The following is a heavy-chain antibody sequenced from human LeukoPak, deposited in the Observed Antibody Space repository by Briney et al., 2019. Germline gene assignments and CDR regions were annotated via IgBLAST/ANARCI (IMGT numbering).Heavy chain of an antibody. D-gene: IGHD2-2*01. CDR1: GYTFTGYY. V-gene: IGHV1-2*06. Sequence: GASVKVSCKASGYTFTGYYMHWVRQAPGQGLEWMGRINPNSGGTNDAQKFQGRATMSRDTSISTAYMELSRLRSDDTAVYYCARGLLQPRVPVDYWGQGTLVTVSS. CDR2: INPNSGGT. J-gene: IGHJ4*02. CDR3: ARGLLQPRVPVDY.